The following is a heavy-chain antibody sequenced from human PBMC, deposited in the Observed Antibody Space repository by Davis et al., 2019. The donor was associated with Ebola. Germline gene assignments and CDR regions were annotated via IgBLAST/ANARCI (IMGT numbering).Heavy chain of an antibody. Sequence: GESLKISCAASGFTFSSYSMNWVRQAPGKGLEWVSSISSSSSYIYYADSVKGRFTISRDNAKNSLYLQMNSLRAEDTAVYYCARVEELVVPAADLDYWGQGTLVTVSS. V-gene: IGHV3-21*01. D-gene: IGHD2-2*01. CDR2: ISSSSSYI. CDR1: GFTFSSYS. J-gene: IGHJ4*02. CDR3: ARVEELVVPAADLDY.